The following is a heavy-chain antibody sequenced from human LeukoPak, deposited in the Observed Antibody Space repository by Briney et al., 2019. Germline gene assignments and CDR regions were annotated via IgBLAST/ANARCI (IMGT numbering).Heavy chain of an antibody. Sequence: SETLSLTCTVSGGSISSSSYYWGWIRQPPGKGLEWSGSIYFSGSTYYNPSLKSRVTISVDTSKTQFSLKLSSVTAADTAVYYCARLGGRGGSYVTPSGAFDIWGQGTMVTVSS. J-gene: IGHJ3*02. D-gene: IGHD1-26*01. CDR3: ARLGGRGGSYVTPSGAFDI. CDR2: IYFSGST. V-gene: IGHV4-39*01. CDR1: GGSISSSSYY.